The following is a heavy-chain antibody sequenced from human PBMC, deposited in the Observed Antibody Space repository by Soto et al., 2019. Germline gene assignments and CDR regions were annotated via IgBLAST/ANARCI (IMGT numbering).Heavy chain of an antibody. Sequence: QLQLQESGPGLVKPSETLSLTCTVSGGSISSSSYYWGWIRQPPGKGLEWIGSIYYSGSTYYNPSLKSRVTISVDTSKNQFSLKLSSVTAADTAVYYCATFESRNWNKKAGFDYWGQGTLVTVSS. CDR2: IYYSGST. CDR1: GGSISSSSYY. D-gene: IGHD1-20*01. V-gene: IGHV4-39*01. CDR3: ATFESRNWNKKAGFDY. J-gene: IGHJ4*02.